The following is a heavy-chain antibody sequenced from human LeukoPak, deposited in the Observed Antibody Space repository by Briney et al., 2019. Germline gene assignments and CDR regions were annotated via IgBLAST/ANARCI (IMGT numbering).Heavy chain of an antibody. V-gene: IGHV3-53*01. Sequence: QSGGSLRLSCAASGFTVSSNYMSWVRQAPGKGLEWVSVIYSGGSTYYADSVKGRFTISRDNSKNTLYLQMNSLRAEDTAVYYCARVRSSGWYDYWGQGTLVTVSS. J-gene: IGHJ4*02. CDR1: GFTVSSNY. CDR2: IYSGGST. CDR3: ARVRSSGWYDY. D-gene: IGHD6-19*01.